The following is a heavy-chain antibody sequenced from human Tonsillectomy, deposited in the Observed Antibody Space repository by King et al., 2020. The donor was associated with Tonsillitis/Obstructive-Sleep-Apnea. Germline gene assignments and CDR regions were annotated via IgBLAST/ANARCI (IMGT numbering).Heavy chain of an antibody. CDR3: ASPSDEILGWLSPRLRDYYYYAMDV. Sequence: VQLVESGGGVVQPGRSLRLSCAVSGFTFSNYAMHWVRQAPGKGLEWVAVISYDGSNEYYADSVKGRFTISRDNSKNTLYLEMNSLRAEDTAVFYCASPSDEILGWLSPRLRDYYYYAMDVWGQGTTVTVSS. CDR1: GFTFSNYA. V-gene: IGHV3-30*04. J-gene: IGHJ6*02. CDR2: ISYDGSNE. D-gene: IGHD3-3*01.